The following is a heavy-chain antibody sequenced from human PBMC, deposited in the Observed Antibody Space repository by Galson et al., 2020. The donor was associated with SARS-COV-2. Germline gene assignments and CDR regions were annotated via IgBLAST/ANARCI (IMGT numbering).Heavy chain of an antibody. CDR1: GASLRSAGYS. Sequence: SETLSLTCAVSGASLRSAGYSWSWIRQPPGMGLEWVGYVYYSGATYYNPSPKGRVTISVDTSKNQLSLNLSSVTAADTAFYYWFREGYSSPIYWGQGTLVTVSS. D-gene: IGHD6-19*01. CDR2: VYYSGAT. CDR3: FREGYSSPIY. V-gene: IGHV4-30-4*07. J-gene: IGHJ4*02.